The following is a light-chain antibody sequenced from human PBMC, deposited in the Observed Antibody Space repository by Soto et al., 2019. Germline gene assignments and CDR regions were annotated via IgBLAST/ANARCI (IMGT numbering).Light chain of an antibody. CDR1: SSDVGGYNY. CDR3: SSYAGSIYV. CDR2: EVS. J-gene: IGLJ1*01. V-gene: IGLV2-8*01. Sequence: QSVLTQPPSASGSPGQSVTISCTGTSSDVGGYNYVSWYQRHPGKAPKLMIYEVSKRPSGVPDRFSGSKSGNTASLTVSGLQAEDEADYYCSSYAGSIYVFGTGTKLTVL.